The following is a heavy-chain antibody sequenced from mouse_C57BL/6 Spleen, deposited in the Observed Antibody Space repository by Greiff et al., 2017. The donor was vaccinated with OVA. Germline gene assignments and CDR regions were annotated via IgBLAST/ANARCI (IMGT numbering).Heavy chain of an antibody. D-gene: IGHD1-1*01. CDR3: ARSRYYYGSSYVGWYFDV. J-gene: IGHJ1*03. Sequence: QVQLQQSGAELMKPGASVKLSCKATGYTFTGYWIEWVKQRPGHGLEWIGEILPGSGSTNYNEKFKGKATFTADTSSNTAYMQLSSLTTEDSAIYYCARSRYYYGSSYVGWYFDVWGTGTTVTVSS. CDR1: GYTFTGYW. CDR2: ILPGSGST. V-gene: IGHV1-9*01.